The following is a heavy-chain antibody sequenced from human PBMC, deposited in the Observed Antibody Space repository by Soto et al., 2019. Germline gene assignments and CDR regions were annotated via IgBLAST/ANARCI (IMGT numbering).Heavy chain of an antibody. CDR1: GGTFSSYA. CDR3: ARDYYDSSGYPPNHYDAFDI. D-gene: IGHD3-22*01. CDR2: IIPIFGTA. J-gene: IGHJ3*02. V-gene: IGHV1-69*13. Sequence: ASVKVSCKASGGTFSSYAISWVRQAPGQGLEWMGGIIPIFGTANYAQKFQGRVTITADESTSTAYMELSSLRSEDTAVYYCARDYYDSSGYPPNHYDAFDIWGQGTMVTVSS.